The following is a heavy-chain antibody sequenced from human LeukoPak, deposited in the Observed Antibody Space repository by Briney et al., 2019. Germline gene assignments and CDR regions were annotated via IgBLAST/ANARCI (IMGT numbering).Heavy chain of an antibody. D-gene: IGHD7-27*01. CDR1: GFAFSDHY. CDR3: ARGHWGLDS. CDR2: LSKSGSDI. J-gene: IGHJ5*01. V-gene: IGHV3-11*01. Sequence: GGSLRLSCTASGFAFSDHYMTWIRQAPGKGLECVSYLSKSGSDIFYADSVKGRFSISRDNAKNSLYLPMNSLRAEDTAVYYCARGHWGLDSWGQGTLVTVSS.